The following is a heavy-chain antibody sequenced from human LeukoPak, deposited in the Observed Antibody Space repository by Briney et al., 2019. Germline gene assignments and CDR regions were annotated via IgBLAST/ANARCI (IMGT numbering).Heavy chain of an antibody. J-gene: IGHJ6*04. CDR1: GYTFTSYG. CDR2: ISAYNGNT. Sequence: ASVKVSCKASGYTFTSYGISWVRQAPGQGLEWMGWISAYNGNTNYAQKVQGRVTMTTDTSTSTAYMELSSLRSEDTAVYYCATIQLWDLTYYYYGMDVWGKGTTVTVSS. D-gene: IGHD5-18*01. CDR3: ATIQLWDLTYYYYGMDV. V-gene: IGHV1-18*01.